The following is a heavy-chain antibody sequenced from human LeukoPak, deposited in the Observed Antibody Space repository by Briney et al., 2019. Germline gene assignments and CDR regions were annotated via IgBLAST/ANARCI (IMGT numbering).Heavy chain of an antibody. Sequence: PSETLSLTCAVYGGSFSGYYWSWIRQPPGKGLEWIGEINHSGSTNYNPSLKSRVTISVDTSKNQFSLKLSSVTAADTAVYYCARDYRGSSGTGENGYWGQGTLVTVSS. CDR2: INHSGST. CDR1: GGSFSGYY. CDR3: ARDYRGSSGTGENGY. J-gene: IGHJ4*02. D-gene: IGHD6-19*01. V-gene: IGHV4-34*01.